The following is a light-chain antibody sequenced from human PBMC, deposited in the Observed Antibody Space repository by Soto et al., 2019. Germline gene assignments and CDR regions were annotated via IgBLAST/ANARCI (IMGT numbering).Light chain of an antibody. Sequence: EMVLTQSPATLSGSPGERATLSCRSGQSVTSNLAWYQQKPGQAPRLLIYGASTGATGIPARFSGSGSGTEFTLTISSLQSEDFAVYYCKQYNNWPTTFGQGTRV. V-gene: IGKV3-15*01. CDR2: GAS. J-gene: IGKJ1*01. CDR1: QSVTSN. CDR3: KQYNNWPTT.